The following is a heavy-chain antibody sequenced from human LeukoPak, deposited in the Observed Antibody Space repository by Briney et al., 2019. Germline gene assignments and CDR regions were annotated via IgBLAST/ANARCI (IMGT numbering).Heavy chain of an antibody. CDR2: ISYDGSNK. V-gene: IGHV3-30*04. Sequence: GGSLRLSCAASGFTFSSYAMHWVRQAPGKGLEWVAVISYDGSNKYYADSVKGRFTISRDNSKNKLYLQMNSLRAEETAVYYCARDRRRYGSGSPFDYWGQGTLVSVSS. CDR1: GFTFSSYA. J-gene: IGHJ4*02. CDR3: ARDRRRYGSGSPFDY. D-gene: IGHD3-10*01.